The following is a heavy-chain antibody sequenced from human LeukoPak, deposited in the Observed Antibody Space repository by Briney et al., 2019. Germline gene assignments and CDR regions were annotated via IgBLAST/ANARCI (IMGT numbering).Heavy chain of an antibody. D-gene: IGHD3-3*01. CDR2: TYYRSKWFF. V-gene: IGHV6-1*01. CDR1: GDSLSSTSSA. Sequence: SQTLSLTCAISGDSLSSTSSAWHWIRQSPSRGLEWLGRTYYRSKWFFDYAVSVRSRLTINPDTSTNQVSLQLTSVTPEDTAVYYCARRKSYESYYMDVWGKGTTVAVSS. CDR3: ARRKSYESYYMDV. J-gene: IGHJ6*03.